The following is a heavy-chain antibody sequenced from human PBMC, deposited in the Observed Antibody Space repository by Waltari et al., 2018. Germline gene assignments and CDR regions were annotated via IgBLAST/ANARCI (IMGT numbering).Heavy chain of an antibody. D-gene: IGHD5-12*01. CDR2: IYPGASSS. J-gene: IGHJ5*01. Sequence: EVQLVQSGAEVKKPGESLKISCRGSGYSSTTYWSGCVRAMPGEGLEWMAMIYPGASSSKYRPSFQGQVTISVDKSISTAYLQWSSLKASDTATYYCARRGYSGFEGSWFDSWGRGTLVTVSS. CDR1: GYSSTTYW. V-gene: IGHV5-51*01. CDR3: ARRGYSGFEGSWFDS.